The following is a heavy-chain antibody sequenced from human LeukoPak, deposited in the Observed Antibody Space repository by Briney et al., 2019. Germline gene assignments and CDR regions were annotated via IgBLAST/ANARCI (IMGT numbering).Heavy chain of an antibody. V-gene: IGHV1-58*02. CDR2: IVVGSGNT. J-gene: IGHJ3*02. CDR1: GFTFTISA. Sequence: AAVTVSFTASGFTFTISAMQWVRQARGQRRGWIGWIVVGSGNTNYAQKFQERVTITRDMSTSTAYMELSSLRSEDTAVYYCAASMVPYSSSWYGLDAFDIWGQGTMVTVSS. CDR3: AASMVPYSSSWYGLDAFDI. D-gene: IGHD6-13*01.